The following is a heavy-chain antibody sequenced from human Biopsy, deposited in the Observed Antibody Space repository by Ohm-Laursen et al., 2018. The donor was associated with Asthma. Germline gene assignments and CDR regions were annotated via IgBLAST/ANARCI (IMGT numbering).Heavy chain of an antibody. CDR3: ARKAGSCISRTCYSLDF. J-gene: IGHJ4*02. CDR2: INSVFGTT. CDR1: GGTFNTYV. V-gene: IGHV1-69*13. D-gene: IGHD2-2*01. Sequence: EASVKASCKSLGGTFNTYVIGWVRQAPRQGLEWMGGINSVFGTTTYPQKFQDRVTITADDSTSTVYMELSSLRSEDTAVYYCARKAGSCISRTCYSLDFWGQGTLVTVSS.